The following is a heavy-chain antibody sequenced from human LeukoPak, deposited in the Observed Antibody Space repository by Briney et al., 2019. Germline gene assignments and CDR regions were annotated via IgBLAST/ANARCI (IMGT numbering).Heavy chain of an antibody. CDR2: IGGSNGIT. CDR1: RLTFNSYA. J-gene: IGHJ4*02. Sequence: GGSLRLSCAASRLTFNSYAMSWVRQAPGKGLEWVSVIGGSNGITFYVGSVKGRFTISRDNSKDTLYLQMNSLRAEDTAVYYCARNENSGWGYFDYWGQGTLVTVSS. D-gene: IGHD5-12*01. CDR3: ARNENSGWGYFDY. V-gene: IGHV3-23*01.